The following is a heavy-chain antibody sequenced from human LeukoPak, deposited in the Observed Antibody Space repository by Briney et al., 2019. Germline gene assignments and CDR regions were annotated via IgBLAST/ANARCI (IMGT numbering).Heavy chain of an antibody. CDR2: ISVYNGDT. D-gene: IGHD5-12*01. J-gene: IGHJ4*02. CDR1: GYTFTIYG. V-gene: IGHV1-18*01. Sequence: GASVTLSLTCAGYTFTIYGISWMWQGPAQGMELEGLISVYNGDTNYAQTVHGRVAITTDTSTSTAYMEPRSLRSDDTAVYYCARDEIYSGYEAYWGQGPLLTVSS. CDR3: ARDEIYSGYEAY.